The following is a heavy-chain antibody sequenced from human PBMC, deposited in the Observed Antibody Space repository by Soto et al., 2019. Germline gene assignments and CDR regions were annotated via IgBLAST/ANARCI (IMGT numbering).Heavy chain of an antibody. Sequence: QVQLVQSGAEVKKPGSSVEVSCKASGGTFSSYAISWVRQAPGQGLEWMGGIIPIFGTANYAQKFQGRVTITADESTSTAYMELSSLRSEDTAVYYCARGYCTNGVCYGNNWFDPWGQGTLVTVSS. CDR1: GGTFSSYA. CDR3: ARGYCTNGVCYGNNWFDP. D-gene: IGHD2-8*01. J-gene: IGHJ5*02. CDR2: IIPIFGTA. V-gene: IGHV1-69*01.